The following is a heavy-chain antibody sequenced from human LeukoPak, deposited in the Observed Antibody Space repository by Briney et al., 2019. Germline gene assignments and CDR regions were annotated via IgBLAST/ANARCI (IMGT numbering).Heavy chain of an antibody. V-gene: IGHV3-33*01. D-gene: IGHD3-22*01. CDR1: GFTFSSYG. J-gene: IGHJ4*02. CDR3: ARDAYYYDSSGYYLGY. Sequence: PGGSLRLSCAASGFTFSSYGMHWVRQAPGKGLEWVAVIWYDGSNKYYADSVKGRFTISRDNSKNTLYLQMNSLRAEDTAVYYCARDAYYYDSSGYYLGYWGQGTLVTVSS. CDR2: IWYDGSNK.